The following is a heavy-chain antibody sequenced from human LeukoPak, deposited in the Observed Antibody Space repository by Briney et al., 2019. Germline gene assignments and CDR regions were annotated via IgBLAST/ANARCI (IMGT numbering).Heavy chain of an antibody. V-gene: IGHV3-21*01. CDR3: ASDNYEYGDYYLDY. Sequence: PGGSLRLSCAVSGFTFSTYGMNWVRQAPGKGLEWVSSIIIGRRAIYYADSVKGRFTISRNNAKNSLYLQMNSLRAEDTAVYYGASDNYEYGDYYLDYWGQGTLVTVSS. CDR2: IIIGRRAI. J-gene: IGHJ4*02. D-gene: IGHD4-17*01. CDR1: GFTFSTYG.